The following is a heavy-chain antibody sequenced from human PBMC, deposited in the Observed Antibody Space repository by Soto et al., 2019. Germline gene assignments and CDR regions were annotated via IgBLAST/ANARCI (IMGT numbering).Heavy chain of an antibody. CDR2: IIPIFGTA. V-gene: IGHV1-69*01. J-gene: IGHJ4*02. Sequence: QVQLVQSGAEVKKPGSSVKVSCKASGGTFSSYAISWVRQAPGQGLEWMGGIIPIFGTANYAQKFQGRVTITAVGSTSTAYMELRSLRSEDPAVYYCARARMGYWSSSSCPGAFDYWGQGTLVTVSS. CDR3: ARARMGYWSSSSCPGAFDY. CDR1: GGTFSSYA. D-gene: IGHD2-2*01.